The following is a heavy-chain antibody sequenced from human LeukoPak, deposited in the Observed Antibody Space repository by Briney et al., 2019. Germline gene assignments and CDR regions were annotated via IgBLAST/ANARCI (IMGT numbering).Heavy chain of an antibody. CDR1: GFTFSSYS. V-gene: IGHV3-48*01. Sequence: GGSLRLSCAASGFTFSSYSMNWVRQAPGKGLEWVSYISSSSDTIYYADSVKGRFAISRDNAKNSLYLQMNSLRPEDTAMYYCARDVGHRSSYPDNWNYVPFDSWGQGTLVTVSS. J-gene: IGHJ4*02. CDR3: ARDVGHRSSYPDNWNYVPFDS. CDR2: ISSSSDTI. D-gene: IGHD1-7*01.